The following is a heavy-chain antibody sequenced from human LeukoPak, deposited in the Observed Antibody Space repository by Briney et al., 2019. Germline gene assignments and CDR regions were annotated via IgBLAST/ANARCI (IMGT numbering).Heavy chain of an antibody. Sequence: ASVKVSCKASGYTFTSYFMHWVRQAPGQGLEWLGIINPSGGSTVNAQKFQGRVTMTRGMSTSTVYMELSSLRSDDTAVYYCARGSRPVYNLLTGKRYFDYWGQGTLLTVSS. CDR3: ARGSRPVYNLLTGKRYFDY. D-gene: IGHD3-9*01. CDR1: GYTFTSYF. CDR2: INPSGGST. J-gene: IGHJ4*02. V-gene: IGHV1-46*01.